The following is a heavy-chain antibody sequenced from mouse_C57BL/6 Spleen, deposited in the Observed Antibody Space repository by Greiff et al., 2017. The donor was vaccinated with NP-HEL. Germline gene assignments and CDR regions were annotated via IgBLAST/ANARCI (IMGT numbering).Heavy chain of an antibody. Sequence: QVQLQQPGAELVMPGASVKLSCKASGYTFTSYWMHWVKQRPGQGLEWIGEIDPSDSYTNYNQKFKGKSTLTVDKSSSTAYMQLSSLTSEDSAVYYCARHYGSSWRYFDVWGTGTTVTVSS. CDR3: ARHYGSSWRYFDV. V-gene: IGHV1-69*01. CDR2: IDPSDSYT. J-gene: IGHJ1*03. CDR1: GYTFTSYW. D-gene: IGHD1-1*01.